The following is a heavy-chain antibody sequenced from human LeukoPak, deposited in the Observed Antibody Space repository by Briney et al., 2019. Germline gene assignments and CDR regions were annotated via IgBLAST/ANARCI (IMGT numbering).Heavy chain of an antibody. CDR3: ARHRYYYDSSGYYSPYYFDY. V-gene: IGHV4-39*01. Sequence: PSETLSLTCTVSGGSISSSSYYWGWIRQPPGKGLEWIGSIYYSGSTYYNPSLKSRVTISVDTSKNQFSLKLSSVTAAATAVYYCARHRYYYDSSGYYSPYYFDYRGQGTLVTVSS. J-gene: IGHJ4*02. CDR2: IYYSGST. D-gene: IGHD3-22*01. CDR1: GGSISSSSYY.